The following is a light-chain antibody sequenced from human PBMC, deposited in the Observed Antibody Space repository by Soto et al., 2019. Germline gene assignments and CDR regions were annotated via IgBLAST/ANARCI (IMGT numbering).Light chain of an antibody. CDR1: QSVSNNY. J-gene: IGKJ1*01. CDR3: QHYGSSPRT. V-gene: IGKV3-20*01. Sequence: EIVLTQSPGTLSLSPGERATLSCRASQSVSNNYLAWYQQKPGQAPRLLIYGASSRATGIPDRFSGSGSGTDFTLTISGLEPEDLAVYYCQHYGSSPRTFGQGTKVDIK. CDR2: GAS.